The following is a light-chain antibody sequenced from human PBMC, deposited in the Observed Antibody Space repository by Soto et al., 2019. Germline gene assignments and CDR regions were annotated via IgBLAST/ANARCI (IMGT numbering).Light chain of an antibody. Sequence: EIVLTQSPGTLSLSPGERATLSCRASQSVGNYLAWYQQKPGQAPRLLIYDASNRATGIPARFSGSGSGTDFTLTISSLEPEDFAVYSCQQRSNWITFGQGTRLEIK. CDR3: QQRSNWIT. CDR1: QSVGNY. CDR2: DAS. V-gene: IGKV3-11*01. J-gene: IGKJ5*01.